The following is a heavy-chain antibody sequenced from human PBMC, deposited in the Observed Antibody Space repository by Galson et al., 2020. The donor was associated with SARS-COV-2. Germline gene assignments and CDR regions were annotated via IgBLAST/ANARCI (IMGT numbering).Heavy chain of an antibody. D-gene: IGHD2-21*01. V-gene: IGHV3-30*03. J-gene: IGHJ3*02. Sequence: PGGSLRLSCAGSGFIFRKYGIHWVRQAPGTGLEWAAFIANDGGNKYYRWSVRGRFTISRDNRQNRVYLQMDSLTVEDTGVYFCARERGDGWTGYSTSSDIWGPGTTVVVSS. CDR3: ARERGDGWTGYSTSSDI. CDR1: GFIFRKYG. CDR2: IANDGGNK.